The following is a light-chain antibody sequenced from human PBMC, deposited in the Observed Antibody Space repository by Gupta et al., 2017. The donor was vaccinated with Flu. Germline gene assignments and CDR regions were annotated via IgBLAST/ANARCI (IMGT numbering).Light chain of an antibody. Sequence: SALTQPRSVSGSPGQSVAISCTGTSSDVGAYNYVSWYQQHPGKAPKLMIDEGSNRPSGVPDRFSGSKSGNTASLTISGRQAEDEDDYYCGTYAGSRGFGTGTKVTVL. CDR1: SSDVGAYNY. J-gene: IGLJ1*01. CDR3: GTYAGSRG. V-gene: IGLV2-11*01. CDR2: EGS.